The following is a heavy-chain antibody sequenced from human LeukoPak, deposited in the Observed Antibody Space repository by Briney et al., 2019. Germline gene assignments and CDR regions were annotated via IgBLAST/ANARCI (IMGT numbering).Heavy chain of an antibody. V-gene: IGHV1-18*01. CDR3: ARDFGSRYYYDSSGSTSL. CDR1: GYTFTSYG. J-gene: IGHJ4*02. Sequence: ASVKVSCKASGYTFTSYGISWVRQAPGQGLEWMGWISAYNGNTNYAQKLQGGVTMTTDTSTSTAYMELRSLRSDDTAVYYCARDFGSRYYYDSSGSTSLWGQGTLVTVSS. D-gene: IGHD3-22*01. CDR2: ISAYNGNT.